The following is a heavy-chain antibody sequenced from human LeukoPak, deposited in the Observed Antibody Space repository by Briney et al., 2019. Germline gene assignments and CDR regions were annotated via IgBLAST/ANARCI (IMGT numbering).Heavy chain of an antibody. D-gene: IGHD2-15*01. Sequence: ASVKVSCKASGYTFTSYGISWVRQAPGQGREWMGWISAYNGNTNYAQKLQGRVTMTTDTSTSTAYMELRSLRSDDTAVYYCARLCSGGSCYQAFDIWGQGTMVTVSS. J-gene: IGHJ3*02. CDR1: GYTFTSYG. V-gene: IGHV1-18*01. CDR3: ARLCSGGSCYQAFDI. CDR2: ISAYNGNT.